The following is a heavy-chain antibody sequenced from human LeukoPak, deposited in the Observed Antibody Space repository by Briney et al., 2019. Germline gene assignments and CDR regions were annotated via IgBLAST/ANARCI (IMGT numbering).Heavy chain of an antibody. Sequence: PGGSLRLSCAASGFTFSSYAMSWVRQAPGKGLEWVSVIYNGGSTYYADSVKGRFTISRDNSKNTLYLQMNSLRAEDTAVYYCARASASLLPYYYYGMDVWGQGTTVTVSS. V-gene: IGHV3-66*01. CDR1: GFTFSSYA. J-gene: IGHJ6*02. CDR3: ARASASLLPYYYYGMDV. CDR2: IYNGGST. D-gene: IGHD2/OR15-2a*01.